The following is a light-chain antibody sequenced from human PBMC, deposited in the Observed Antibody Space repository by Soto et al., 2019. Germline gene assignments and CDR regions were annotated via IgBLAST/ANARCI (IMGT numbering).Light chain of an antibody. J-gene: IGKJ2*01. Sequence: EIALTQSPGTLSLSPGERATRACRASQSVSSSYLAWYQQKPGLAPRLLIYGASSRATGIPDRFSGSGSGTDFTLTISSLEPEDFAVYYCQQYGSSPTYTFGQGTKLEIK. V-gene: IGKV3-20*01. CDR1: QSVSSSY. CDR2: GAS. CDR3: QQYGSSPTYT.